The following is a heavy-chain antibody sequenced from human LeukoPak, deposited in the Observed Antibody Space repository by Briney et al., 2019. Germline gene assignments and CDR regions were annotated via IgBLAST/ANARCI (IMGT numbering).Heavy chain of an antibody. J-gene: IGHJ5*02. CDR2: ISGSGGNT. V-gene: IGHV3-23*01. CDR1: GFTFSSYA. Sequence: GGSLRLSCAASGFTFSSYAMSWVRQAPGKGLEWVSAISGSGGNTYYADSVKGRFTISRDNSKNTLYLQMNSLRAEDTAVYYCAKGSMVRGVIRGRGFDPWGQGTLVTVPS. D-gene: IGHD3-10*01. CDR3: AKGSMVRGVIRGRGFDP.